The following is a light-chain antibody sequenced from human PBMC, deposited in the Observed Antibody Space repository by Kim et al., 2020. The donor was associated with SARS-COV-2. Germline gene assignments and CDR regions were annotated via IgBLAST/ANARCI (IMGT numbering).Light chain of an antibody. Sequence: ASVVDRGSITCRASQSINNWLAWYQQKPGKAPKLLIYKASSLERGVPSRFSGSGAGTEFTLTISSLQPDDFASYYCQYYNGYPITFGGGTKVDSK. CDR1: QSINNW. V-gene: IGKV1-5*03. J-gene: IGKJ4*01. CDR3: QYYNGYPIT. CDR2: KAS.